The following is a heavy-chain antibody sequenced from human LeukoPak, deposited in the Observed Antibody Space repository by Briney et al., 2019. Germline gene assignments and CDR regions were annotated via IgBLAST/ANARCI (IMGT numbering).Heavy chain of an antibody. CDR1: GGSIIKYY. Sequence: SETLSLTCSVSGGSIIKYYWSWIRQPAGKGLEWIGRIYITGTTNYNPSLKSRVTMSVDTSENQVSLKLTSVTAADTAVYYCTRMQFYDSTGYSPGHYMDVWGKGTTVTVSS. D-gene: IGHD3-22*01. J-gene: IGHJ6*03. V-gene: IGHV4-4*07. CDR3: TRMQFYDSTGYSPGHYMDV. CDR2: IYITGTT.